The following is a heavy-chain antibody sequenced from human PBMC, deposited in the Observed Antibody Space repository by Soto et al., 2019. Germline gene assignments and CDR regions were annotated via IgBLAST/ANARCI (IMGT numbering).Heavy chain of an antibody. CDR1: GGSVSDKTYY. CDR3: ARTTAVPNTLRSRYFFDY. CDR2: VYYSGTT. J-gene: IGHJ4*02. V-gene: IGHV4-61*01. D-gene: IGHD4-17*01. Sequence: SETLSLTCSVSGGSVSDKTYYWSWIRQPPGKRLEWIGYVYYSGTTNYSPSLKSRVTISVDLSKNRFSLRLSSVTTADTALYYCARTTAVPNTLRSRYFFDYWGQGTLVTVSS.